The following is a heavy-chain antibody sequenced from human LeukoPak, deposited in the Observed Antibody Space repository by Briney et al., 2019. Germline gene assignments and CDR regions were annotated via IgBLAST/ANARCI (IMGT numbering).Heavy chain of an antibody. D-gene: IGHD6-13*01. CDR3: ARDFRPVVGAAGTFDY. Sequence: PGGSLRLSCAASGFTFSSYAMDWVRQAPGKGLEWVAVISYDGSNKYYADSVEGRFTISRDNSKNTLYLQMNSLRAEDTALYYCARDFRPVVGAAGTFDYCGQGTLVTVSS. CDR2: ISYDGSNK. CDR1: GFTFSSYA. V-gene: IGHV3-30*04. J-gene: IGHJ4*02.